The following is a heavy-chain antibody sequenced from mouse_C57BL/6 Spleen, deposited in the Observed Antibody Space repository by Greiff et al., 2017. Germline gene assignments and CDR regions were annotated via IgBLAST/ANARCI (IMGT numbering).Heavy chain of an antibody. CDR3: ARAARYFDY. J-gene: IGHJ2*01. CDR2: INYDGSST. Sequence: EVQLVESEGGLVQPGSSMKLSCTASGFTFSDYYMAWVRQVPEKGLEWVANINYDGSSTYYLDSLKSRFIISRDNAKNILYLQMSSLTSEDTATYYCARAARYFDYWGQGTTLTVSS. D-gene: IGHD1-2*01. V-gene: IGHV5-16*01. CDR1: GFTFSDYY.